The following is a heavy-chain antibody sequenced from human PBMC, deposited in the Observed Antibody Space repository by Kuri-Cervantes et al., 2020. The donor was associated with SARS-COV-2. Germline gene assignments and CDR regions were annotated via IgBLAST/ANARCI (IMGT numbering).Heavy chain of an antibody. CDR2: ISYDGGYE. CDR3: ARDPYVGSGYYLLDF. V-gene: IGHV3-30*04. J-gene: IGHJ4*02. D-gene: IGHD3-22*01. CDR1: GFIFSDYA. Sequence: GGSLRLSCEASGFIFSDYAIDWVRQAPGKGLEWVAIISYDGGYENYADSVQGRFTISRDNDKHTLYLQVNSVKTEETAVYYCARDPYVGSGYYLLDFWGQGTLVTVSS.